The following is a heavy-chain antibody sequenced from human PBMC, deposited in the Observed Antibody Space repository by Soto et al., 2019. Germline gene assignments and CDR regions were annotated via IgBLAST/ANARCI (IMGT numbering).Heavy chain of an antibody. J-gene: IGHJ5*02. CDR2: IYYTGST. Sequence: SETLSLTCTVSGGSISTYYWSWIRQPPGKGLERIGYIYYTGSTNYSPSLKSRVTISVDTSKNQFSLKLSSVTAADTAVYYCARAAHYSSPFRWFDPWGQGTLVTVSS. CDR3: ARAAHYSSPFRWFDP. D-gene: IGHD6-13*01. CDR1: GGSISTYY. V-gene: IGHV4-59*12.